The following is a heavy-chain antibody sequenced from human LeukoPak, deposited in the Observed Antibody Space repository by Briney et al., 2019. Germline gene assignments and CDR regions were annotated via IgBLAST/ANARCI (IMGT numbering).Heavy chain of an antibody. J-gene: IGHJ4*02. CDR2: ISSSGSTI. CDR3: ARGDTILGFDY. D-gene: IGHD3-3*01. Sequence: GGSLRLSCAASGYTFSSYEMNWVRQAPGKGLEWVSYISSSGSTIYYADSVKGRFTISRDNAKNSLYLQMNSLRAEDTAVYYCARGDTILGFDYWGQGTLVTVSS. CDR1: GYTFSSYE. V-gene: IGHV3-48*03.